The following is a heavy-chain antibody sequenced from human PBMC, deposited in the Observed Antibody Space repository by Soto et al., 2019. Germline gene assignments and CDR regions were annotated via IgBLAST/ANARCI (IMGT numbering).Heavy chain of an antibody. J-gene: IGHJ6*02. CDR1: GGTFSSYA. CDR3: ARDPRIAARPSYYYGMDV. CDR2: IIPIFGTA. Sequence: QVQLVQSGAEVKKPGSSVKVSCKASGGTFSSYAISWVRQAPGQGLEWMGGIIPIFGTANYAQKFQGRVTITADESTSTVYMELSSLRSEDTAVYYCARDPRIAARPSYYYGMDVWGQRTTVTVSS. D-gene: IGHD6-6*01. V-gene: IGHV1-69*01.